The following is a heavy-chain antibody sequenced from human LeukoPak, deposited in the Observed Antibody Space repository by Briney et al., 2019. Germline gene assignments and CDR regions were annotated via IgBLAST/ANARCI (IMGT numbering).Heavy chain of an antibody. D-gene: IGHD4-17*01. J-gene: IGHJ4*02. Sequence: SETLSLTCTVSGGSISSGDYYWSWIRQQPGKGLEWIGYIHDSGSTHYNPSLKSRVIISVDTSKNQFSLKLRSVAAADTAVYYCARSRAGFTVIYFDYWGQGTLVTVSS. CDR3: ARSRAGFTVIYFDY. CDR2: IHDSGST. CDR1: GGSISSGDYY. V-gene: IGHV4-31*03.